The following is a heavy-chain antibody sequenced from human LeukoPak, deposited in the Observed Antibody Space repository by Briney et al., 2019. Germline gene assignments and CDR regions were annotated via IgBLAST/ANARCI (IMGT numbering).Heavy chain of an antibody. D-gene: IGHD3-22*01. J-gene: IGHJ4*02. Sequence: GGSLRLSCAASGFTVSSNYMSWVRQAPGKGVEWVSVIYSGGSTYYADSVKGRFTISRDNSKNTLYLQMNSLRAEDTAMYYCTRQYDSSGYYYGYWGQGTLVTVSS. V-gene: IGHV3-53*01. CDR2: IYSGGST. CDR1: GFTVSSNY. CDR3: TRQYDSSGYYYGY.